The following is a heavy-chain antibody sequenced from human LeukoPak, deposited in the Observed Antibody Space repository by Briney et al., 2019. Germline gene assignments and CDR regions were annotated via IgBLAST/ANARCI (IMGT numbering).Heavy chain of an antibody. Sequence: GGSLRLSCAASGFTFSSYLMHWVRQAPGKGLVWVSHINSDGSTTAYADSVKGRFTISRDNAKNTLYLQMNSLRAEDTAVYYCARDPYSSSSYWGQGTLVTVSS. V-gene: IGHV3-74*01. D-gene: IGHD6-13*01. CDR1: GFTFSSYL. J-gene: IGHJ4*02. CDR3: ARDPYSSSSY. CDR2: INSDGSTT.